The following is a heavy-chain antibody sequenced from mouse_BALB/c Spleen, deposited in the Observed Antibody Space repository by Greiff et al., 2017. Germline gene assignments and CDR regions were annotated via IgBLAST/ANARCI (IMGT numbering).Heavy chain of an antibody. V-gene: IGHV10-1*02. CDR2: IRSKSNNYAT. J-gene: IGHJ4*01. CDR1: GFTFNTYA. Sequence: EVQLVESGGGLVQLKGSLKLSCAASGFTFNTYAMNWVRQAPGKGLEWVARIRSKSNNYATYYADSVKDRFTISRDDSQSMLYLQMNNLKTEDTAMYYCVREGSDAMDDGGEGTSVTVAA. CDR3: VREGSDAMDD.